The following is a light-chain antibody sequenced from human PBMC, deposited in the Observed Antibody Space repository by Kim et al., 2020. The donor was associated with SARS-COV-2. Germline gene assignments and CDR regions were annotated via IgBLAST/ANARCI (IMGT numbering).Light chain of an antibody. J-gene: IGLJ1*01. CDR1: ELGNKY. CDR2: QDN. CDR3: QAGDSSTHNVV. V-gene: IGLV3-1*01. Sequence: PGETASITCSGDELGNKYVSWYQQKPGQSPMVVIYQDNQRPSGIPERFSGSNSGNTATLTISGAQAMDEADYYCQAGDSSTHNVVFGAGTKVTVL.